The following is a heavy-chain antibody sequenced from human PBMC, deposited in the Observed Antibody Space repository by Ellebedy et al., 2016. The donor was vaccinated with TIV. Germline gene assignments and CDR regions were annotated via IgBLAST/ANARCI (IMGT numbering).Heavy chain of an antibody. D-gene: IGHD3-10*01. V-gene: IGHV4-39*07. CDR2: MKHIGST. CDR3: ARVSPFGDDSFTTYFHYAMDV. J-gene: IGHJ6*02. CDR1: GGSISSNSYY. Sequence: SETLSLXCTVSGGSISSNSYYWGWIRQPPGKGLEWIGDMKHIGSTNYNPSLQSRVTISVDRSKNQFSLKMTSLTVADTAVYYCARVSPFGDDSFTTYFHYAMDVWGQGTTVLVSS.